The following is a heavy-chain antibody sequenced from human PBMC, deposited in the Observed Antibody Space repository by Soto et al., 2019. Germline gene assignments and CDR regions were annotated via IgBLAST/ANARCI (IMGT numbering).Heavy chain of an antibody. Sequence: PGGSLSLSCATSGFTFNAFYLDWVRQAPGKGLEWVGRTRNKRNAHTIECAASVTGRFTISRDDSQNSVFLQMNSLRSEDTALYYCARGWGGSRAGLAYWGQGTMVTVSS. CDR3: ARGWGGSRAGLAY. V-gene: IGHV3-72*01. CDR2: TRNKRNAHTI. D-gene: IGHD2-15*01. CDR1: GFTFNAFY. J-gene: IGHJ4*02.